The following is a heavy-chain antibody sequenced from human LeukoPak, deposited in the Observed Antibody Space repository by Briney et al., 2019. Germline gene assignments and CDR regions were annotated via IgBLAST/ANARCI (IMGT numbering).Heavy chain of an antibody. CDR3: ARDLYCSSTSCPLGWWFDP. Sequence: ASVTVSCKASGYTFTSYGVSWVRQAPGQGLEWMGWISAYNGNTNYAQKLQGRVTMTTDTSTSTAYMELRSLRSDDTAVYYCARDLYCSSTSCPLGWWFDPWGQGTLVTVSS. V-gene: IGHV1-18*01. D-gene: IGHD2-2*01. CDR2: ISAYNGNT. CDR1: GYTFTSYG. J-gene: IGHJ5*02.